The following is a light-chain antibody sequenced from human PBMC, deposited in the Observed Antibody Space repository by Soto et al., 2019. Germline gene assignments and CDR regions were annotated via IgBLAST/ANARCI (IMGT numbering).Light chain of an antibody. CDR1: QSVSSSY. V-gene: IGKV3-20*01. Sequence: EIVLTQSPGTLSLSPGERATLSCRASQSVSSSYLAWYQQKPGQAPRLLIYGASSRATGIPDRFSGSGSGTDFTLTISRLEPEDFAVYYCQQYGSSPRVYTFGQGTKLEIE. J-gene: IGKJ2*01. CDR2: GAS. CDR3: QQYGSSPRVYT.